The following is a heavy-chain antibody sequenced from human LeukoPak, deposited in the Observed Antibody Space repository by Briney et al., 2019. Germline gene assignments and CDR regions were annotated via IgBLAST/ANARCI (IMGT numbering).Heavy chain of an antibody. CDR2: INPNSGGT. Sequence: ASVKISCKASGYTFTGYYMHWVRQAPGQGLEWMGWINPNSGGTNYAQRFQGRVTMTRDTSISTAYMELSRLRSDDTAVYYCARDFSDTAMVTYYYYYMDVWGKGTTVTVSS. V-gene: IGHV1-2*02. CDR3: ARDFSDTAMVTYYYYYMDV. J-gene: IGHJ6*03. CDR1: GYTFTGYY. D-gene: IGHD5-18*01.